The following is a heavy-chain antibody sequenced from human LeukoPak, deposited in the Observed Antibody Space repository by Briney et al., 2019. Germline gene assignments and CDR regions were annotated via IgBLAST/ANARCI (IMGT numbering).Heavy chain of an antibody. CDR3: ARQIYGDLYYFDY. J-gene: IGHJ4*02. D-gene: IGHD4-17*01. CDR2: IYYSGSS. V-gene: IGHV4-30-4*01. Sequence: TSETLSLTCTVSGGSISSGGYYWSWIRQPPGKGLEWIGYIYYSGSSYYIPSLKSRVTMSVDTSKSQFSLRLSSVTAADTAVYYCARQIYGDLYYFDYWGQGTLVTVSS. CDR1: GGSISSGGYY.